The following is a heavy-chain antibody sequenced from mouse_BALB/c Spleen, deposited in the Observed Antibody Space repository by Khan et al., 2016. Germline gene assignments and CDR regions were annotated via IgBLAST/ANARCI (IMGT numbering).Heavy chain of an antibody. V-gene: IGHV3-6*01. CDR2: ISYDGSN. CDR3: APYCIYDSFAY. D-gene: IGHD1-1*01. CDR1: GYSFNSGYY. J-gene: IGHJ3*01. Sequence: EVQLVESGPGLVKPSQSLSLTCSVTGYSFNSGYYWNWIRQFPGNKLEWMGYISYDGSNKYNPSLKNRSYIQRDTSKNQFFLKLNSVTTEDTATXFCAPYCIYDSFAYWCQGTLVTVSA.